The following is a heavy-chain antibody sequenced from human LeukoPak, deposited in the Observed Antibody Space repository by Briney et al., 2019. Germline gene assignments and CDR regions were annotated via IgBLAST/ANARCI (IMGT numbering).Heavy chain of an antibody. D-gene: IGHD5-12*01. CDR1: GFTFSSYA. J-gene: IGHJ5*02. Sequence: PGGSLRLSCAASGFTFSSYAMSWIRQPAGKGLEWIGRIYTSGSTNYNPSLKSRVTMSVDTSKNQFSLKLSSVTAADTAVYYCAREKKWLRLNNWFDPWGQGTLVTVSS. V-gene: IGHV4-4*07. CDR3: AREKKWLRLNNWFDP. CDR2: IYTSGST.